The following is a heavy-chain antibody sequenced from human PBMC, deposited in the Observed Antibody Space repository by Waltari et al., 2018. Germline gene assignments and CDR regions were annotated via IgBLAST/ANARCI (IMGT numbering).Heavy chain of an antibody. CDR2: INHSGST. D-gene: IGHD3-10*01. CDR1: GGCFIGYY. Sequence: QVQLQQWGAGLLTPPETVSLTCAVYGGCFIGYYWHWIRQPPGKGLEWIGEINHSGSTNYNPSLKSRVTISVDTSKNQFSLKLSSVTAADTAVYYCARASPIYGSGSYCYWGQGTLVTVSS. J-gene: IGHJ4*02. CDR3: ARASPIYGSGSYCY. V-gene: IGHV4-34*01.